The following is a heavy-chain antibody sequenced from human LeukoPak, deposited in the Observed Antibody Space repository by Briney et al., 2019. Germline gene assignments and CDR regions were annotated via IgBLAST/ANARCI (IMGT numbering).Heavy chain of an antibody. CDR1: AGSFGGYY. Sequence: PSETLSLTWAVYAGSFGGYYWGWIRQPPRNGLEWNGEMHHSGSTNYNPSLKRRATISVDTSKNQFSLELSSVTGADTAVYYCARGLTPKLAAPYDYWGRGTLVSVSS. J-gene: IGHJ4*02. V-gene: IGHV4-34*01. CDR3: ARGLTPKLAAPYDY. D-gene: IGHD6-13*01. CDR2: MHHSGST.